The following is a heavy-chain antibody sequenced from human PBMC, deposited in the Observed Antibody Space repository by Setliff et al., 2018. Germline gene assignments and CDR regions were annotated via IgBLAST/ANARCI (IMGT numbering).Heavy chain of an antibody. CDR3: ARGPGGYGDSLDY. Sequence: SETLSLTCTVSGGSITSSSYYWGWLRQPPGKGPQWIGSIYYGGSTYYNPSLKSRAAFSRDTGASTVYMELTNLTSDDTAVYYCARGPGGYGDSLDYWGPGTLVTVSS. D-gene: IGHD5-12*01. CDR1: GGSITSSSYY. V-gene: IGHV4-39*02. CDR2: IYYGGST. J-gene: IGHJ4*02.